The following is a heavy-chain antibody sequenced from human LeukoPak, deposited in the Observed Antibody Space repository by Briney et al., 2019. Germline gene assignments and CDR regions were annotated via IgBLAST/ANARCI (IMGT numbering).Heavy chain of an antibody. CDR2: ISGSGSSI. D-gene: IGHD4-11*01. CDR1: GFTFSNYA. V-gene: IGHV3-23*01. CDR3: ARAPHYSNYGPYYYGMDV. Sequence: GGSLRLSCAASGFTFSNYAVNWIRQAPGKGLKWVSVISGSGSSIYYTDSVKGRFTISRDNSKNTLYLQMNSLRAEDTAVYYCARAPHYSNYGPYYYGMDVWGQGTTVTVSS. J-gene: IGHJ6*02.